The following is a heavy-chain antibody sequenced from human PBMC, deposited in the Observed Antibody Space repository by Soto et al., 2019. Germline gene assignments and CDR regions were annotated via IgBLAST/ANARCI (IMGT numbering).Heavy chain of an antibody. Sequence: EVQLLESGGGLVQPGGSLRLSCAASGFTFSSYAMSWVRQAPGKGLEWVSAISGSGGSTYYADSVKGRFTISRDNSKNTLYLQMNSLRAEDTAVYYCAKGDSDDFWSGYLYYYGMDVWGQGTTVTVSS. CDR2: ISGSGGST. D-gene: IGHD3-3*01. V-gene: IGHV3-23*01. J-gene: IGHJ6*02. CDR1: GFTFSSYA. CDR3: AKGDSDDFWSGYLYYYGMDV.